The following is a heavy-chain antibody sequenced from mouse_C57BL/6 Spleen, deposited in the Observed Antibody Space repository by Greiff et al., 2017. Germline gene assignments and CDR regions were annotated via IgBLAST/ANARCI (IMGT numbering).Heavy chain of an antibody. CDR3: ATYGNYAMDY. CDR2: IYPSDSVT. D-gene: IGHD2-1*01. J-gene: IGHJ4*01. V-gene: IGHV1-61*01. Sequence: QVQLQQPGAELVRPGSSLKLSCKSSGYNFPCYCMSWVKQSPGQGLELIGNIYPSDSVTHYNQTFKDKATLTVDKSSSTAYMQLSSLTAEDSAVYYCATYGNYAMDYWGQGTSVTVSS. CDR1: GYNFPCYC.